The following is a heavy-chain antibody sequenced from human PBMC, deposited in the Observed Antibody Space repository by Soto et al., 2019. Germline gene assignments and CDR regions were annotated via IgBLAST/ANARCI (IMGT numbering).Heavy chain of an antibody. CDR3: ARAAYCGSDSCSDAFDI. V-gene: IGHV1-3*01. Sequence: QVQLVQSGAEVKKSGASVKVSCKASGYTFTNYAMHWVRQAPGQRLEWMGWINAGNGNTKYSQQFQGRVTITRDTSAGTAYMALSSLRSEDTAVYYCARAAYCGSDSCSDAFDIWGQGTVVTVSS. D-gene: IGHD2-21*02. CDR2: INAGNGNT. CDR1: GYTFTNYA. J-gene: IGHJ3*02.